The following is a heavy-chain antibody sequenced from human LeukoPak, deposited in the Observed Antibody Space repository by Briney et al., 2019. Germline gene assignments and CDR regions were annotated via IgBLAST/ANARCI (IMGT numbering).Heavy chain of an antibody. D-gene: IGHD4-17*01. CDR2: INQDGRQK. CDR3: ARDTYGDGDY. J-gene: IGHJ4*02. Sequence: GGSLRLSCGASGFTFSNYWMTWVRQAPGKGLEWVANINQDGRQKYYVGSMKGRFTISRDNTKNSLYLQMNSLRVEDTAIYYCARDTYGDGDYWGQGTLITVSS. CDR1: GFTFSNYW. V-gene: IGHV3-7*01.